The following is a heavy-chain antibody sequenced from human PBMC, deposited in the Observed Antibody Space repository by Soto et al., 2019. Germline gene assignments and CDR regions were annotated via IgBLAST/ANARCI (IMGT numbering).Heavy chain of an antibody. CDR2: ISSEGKTE. D-gene: IGHD6-13*01. CDR3: ARVGSLVGAGTSDY. V-gene: IGHV3-11*01. Sequence: QVQLVEFGGDLVKPGGSLRLSCAASGFTFSDYYMSWIRQAPGKGLEWVSYISSEGKTEFYSDSVRGRFTISRDNARQSLYLQMSSLRAEDTAMYYCARVGSLVGAGTSDYWGHGTLVIVSS. CDR1: GFTFSDYY. J-gene: IGHJ4*01.